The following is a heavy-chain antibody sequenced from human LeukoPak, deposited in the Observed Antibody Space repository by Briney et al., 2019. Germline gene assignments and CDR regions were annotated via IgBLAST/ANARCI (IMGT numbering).Heavy chain of an antibody. Sequence: SETLSLTCSVFGGSISSSSYYWGWIRQPPGKGLEWIGNIYYSGSSYYNPSLKSRVTISVDTSKNQFSLKLTSVTAADTAVYYCARRDCTSTTCYAGSYYFDYWGQGTLVTVSS. D-gene: IGHD2-2*01. CDR1: GGSISSSSYY. CDR2: IYYSGSS. CDR3: ARRDCTSTTCYAGSYYFDY. J-gene: IGHJ4*02. V-gene: IGHV4-39*01.